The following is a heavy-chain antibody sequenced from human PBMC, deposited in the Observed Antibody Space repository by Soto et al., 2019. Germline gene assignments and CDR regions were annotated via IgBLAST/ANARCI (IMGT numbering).Heavy chain of an antibody. J-gene: IGHJ6*02. Sequence: ASVKVSCKASGYTFTSYAMHWVRQAPGQRLEWMGWINAGNGNTKYSQKFQGRVTITRDTSASTAYMELSSLRSEDTAVYYCARVSLDSSGWYPHYYYGMDVWGQGTTVTVSS. V-gene: IGHV1-3*01. CDR2: INAGNGNT. D-gene: IGHD6-19*01. CDR1: GYTFTSYA. CDR3: ARVSLDSSGWYPHYYYGMDV.